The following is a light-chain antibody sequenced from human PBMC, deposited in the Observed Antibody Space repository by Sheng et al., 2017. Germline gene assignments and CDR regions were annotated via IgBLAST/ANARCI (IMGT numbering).Light chain of an antibody. V-gene: IGLV10-54*01. Sequence: QAGLTQPPSVSKGLSQTATLTCTGNGNNVGNEGAAWLQQHQGHPPKLLSYRNNNRPSGISERLSASRSGNTASLTITGLQPEDEADYYCSAWDSSLSGWVFGGGTKLTVL. J-gene: IGLJ3*02. CDR1: GNNVGNEG. CDR3: SAWDSSLSGWV. CDR2: RNN.